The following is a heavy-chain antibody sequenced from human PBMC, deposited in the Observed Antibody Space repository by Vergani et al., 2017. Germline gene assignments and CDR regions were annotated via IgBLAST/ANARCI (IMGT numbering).Heavy chain of an antibody. D-gene: IGHD2-21*02. J-gene: IGHJ6*02. CDR3: ARDPRGYGGDPEDYYYGMDV. CDR2: IIPVLGKT. V-gene: IGHV1-69*08. Sequence: QVQLVQSGAEVKKPGSSEKVSCKASGGTFSSNTISWVRQVPGQGLEWMGRIIPVLGKTKYAQDFQGRLTITADTSTSTAYMELTSLRSQDTAVYYCARDPRGYGGDPEDYYYGMDVWGQGTTVTVSS. CDR1: GGTFSSNT.